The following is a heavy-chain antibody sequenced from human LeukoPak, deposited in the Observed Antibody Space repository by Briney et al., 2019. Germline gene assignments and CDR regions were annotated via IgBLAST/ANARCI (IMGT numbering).Heavy chain of an antibody. CDR3: AREISSDKDGYSYFDY. J-gene: IGHJ4*02. CDR2: IKRDGSEK. Sequence: GGSLRLSCAASGFTLSSSWMSWVRQAPGKGLEWVANIKRDGSEKYYVDSVRGRFTISGDNAKNSLYLQMNSLRAEDTAVYYCAREISSDKDGYSYFDYWGQGTLVTVSS. CDR1: GFTLSSSW. D-gene: IGHD5-24*01. V-gene: IGHV3-7*03.